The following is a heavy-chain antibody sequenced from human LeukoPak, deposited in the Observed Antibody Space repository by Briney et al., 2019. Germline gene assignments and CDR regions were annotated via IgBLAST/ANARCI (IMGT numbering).Heavy chain of an antibody. J-gene: IGHJ3*02. V-gene: IGHV4-30-4*01. CDR1: GGSISSGDYY. CDR2: IYYSGST. CDR3: ARYDYVWAFDI. Sequence: SETLSLTCTVSGGSISSGDYYWSWIRQPLGKGLEWIGYIYYSGSTYYNPSLKSRVTISVDTSKNQFSLKLSSVTAADTAVYYCARYDYVWAFDIWGQGTMVTVSS. D-gene: IGHD3-16*01.